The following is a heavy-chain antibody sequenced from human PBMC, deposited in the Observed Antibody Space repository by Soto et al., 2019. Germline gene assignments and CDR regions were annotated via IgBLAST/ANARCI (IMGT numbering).Heavy chain of an antibody. D-gene: IGHD3-22*01. Sequence: SVKVSCKASGGTFSSYAISWVRQAPGQGLEWMGGIIPIFGTANYAQKFQGRVTITADESTSTAYMELSSPRSEDTAVYYCARGGYDYYDSSGLYYFDYWGQGTLVTVSS. CDR1: GGTFSSYA. CDR2: IIPIFGTA. J-gene: IGHJ4*02. CDR3: ARGGYDYYDSSGLYYFDY. V-gene: IGHV1-69*13.